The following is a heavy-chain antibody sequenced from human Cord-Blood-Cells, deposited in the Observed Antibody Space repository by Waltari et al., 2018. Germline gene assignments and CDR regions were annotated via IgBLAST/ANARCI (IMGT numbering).Heavy chain of an antibody. CDR1: GGSISSSSYY. CDR2: IYYSGST. V-gene: IGHV4-39*01. J-gene: IGHJ5*02. CDR3: ARRVRDGHYNWFDP. Sequence: QLQLQESGPGLVKPSETLSLTCTVSGGSISSSSYYWVWIRQPPGKGLEWIGSIYYSGSTYYNPSLKSRVTISVDTSKNQFSLKLSSVTAADTAVYYCARRVRDGHYNWFDPWGQGTLVTVSS.